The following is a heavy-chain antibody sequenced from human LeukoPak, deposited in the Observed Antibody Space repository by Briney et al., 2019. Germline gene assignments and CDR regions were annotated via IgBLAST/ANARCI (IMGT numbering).Heavy chain of an antibody. CDR2: ISGSGATT. D-gene: IGHD6-19*01. CDR3: AKDRTWQWLGDFQY. V-gene: IGHV3-23*01. Sequence: PGGSLRLSCAASGFTVSSYSMNWVRQTPGKGLEWVSAISGSGATTYYADSVTGRFTISRDNSKNTVYLQMNSLRAEDTAIYYCAKDRTWQWLGDFQYWGQGSLVTVSS. J-gene: IGHJ1*01. CDR1: GFTVSSYS.